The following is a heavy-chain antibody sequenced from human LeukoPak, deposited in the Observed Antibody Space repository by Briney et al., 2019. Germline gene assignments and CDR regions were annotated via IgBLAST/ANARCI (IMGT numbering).Heavy chain of an antibody. CDR3: ARGLGRITMIVVVPRFDP. V-gene: IGHV1-2*06. D-gene: IGHD3-22*01. CDR1: GYTFTGYY. Sequence: GASVKVSCKASGYTFTGYYMHWVRQAPGQGLEWMGRINPNSGGTNYAQKFQGRVTMTRDTSISTAYMELSRLRSDDTAVYYRARGLGRITMIVVVPRFDPWGQGTLVT. J-gene: IGHJ5*02. CDR2: INPNSGGT.